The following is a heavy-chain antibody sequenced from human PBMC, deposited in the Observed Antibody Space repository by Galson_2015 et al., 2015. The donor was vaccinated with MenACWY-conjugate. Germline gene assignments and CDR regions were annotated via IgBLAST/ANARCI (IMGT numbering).Heavy chain of an antibody. D-gene: IGHD5-18*01. CDR3: ARGGDSGYSDVYNY. Sequence: SLRLSCAASGFTVSNNYMSWVRQAPGKGLEWVSLIYVGGNTVNADSAKGRFTISRDISKNTLYLQMNSLRAEDTAVYYCARGGDSGYSDVYNYWGQGTLVGVSS. CDR2: IYVGGNT. J-gene: IGHJ4*02. CDR1: GFTVSNNY. V-gene: IGHV3-66*01.